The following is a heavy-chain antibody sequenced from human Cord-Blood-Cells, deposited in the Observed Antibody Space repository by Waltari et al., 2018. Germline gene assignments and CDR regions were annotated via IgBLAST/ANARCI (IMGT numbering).Heavy chain of an antibody. J-gene: IGHJ3*02. CDR1: GFTFSSYS. V-gene: IGHV3-21*01. D-gene: IGHD1-26*01. Sequence: EVQLVESGGGLVKPGGSLRLTCAAPGFTFSSYSLQWVRQAPGKGLEWVSSISSSSSYIYYADSVKGRFTISRDNAKNSLYLQMNSLRAEDTAVYYCARVGVGATTAFDIWGQGTMVTVSS. CDR2: ISSSSSYI. CDR3: ARVGVGATTAFDI.